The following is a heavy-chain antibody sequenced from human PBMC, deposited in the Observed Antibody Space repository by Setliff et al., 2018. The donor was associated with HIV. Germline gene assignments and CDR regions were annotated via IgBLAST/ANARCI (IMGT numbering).Heavy chain of an antibody. CDR3: AKEERTSWPRVDS. CDR2: IYIRGGT. D-gene: IGHD6-13*01. J-gene: IGHJ4*02. V-gene: IGHV4-61*02. Sequence: SETLSLTCTVSGGSISSDDYFWTWIRQPAGKGLEWIGRIYIRGGTSYSPSLKSRATISLDTSKNQFSLMLTSVTAADTAVYYCAKEERTSWPRVDSWGQGTLVTVSS. CDR1: GGSISSDDYF.